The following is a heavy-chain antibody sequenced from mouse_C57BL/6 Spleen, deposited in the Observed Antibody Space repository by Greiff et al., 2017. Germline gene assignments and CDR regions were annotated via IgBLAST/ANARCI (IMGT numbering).Heavy chain of an antibody. CDR1: GFTFTDYY. J-gene: IGHJ2*01. CDR3: ARSDYDDLDY. V-gene: IGHV7-3*01. CDR2: IRNKANGYTT. Sequence: EVHLVESGGGLVQPGGSLSLSCAASGFTFTDYYMSWVRQPPGKALEWLGFIRNKANGYTTEYSASVKGRFTISRDNAQSILYLQMNALRAEDSATYYCARSDYDDLDYWGQGTTLTVSS. D-gene: IGHD2-4*01.